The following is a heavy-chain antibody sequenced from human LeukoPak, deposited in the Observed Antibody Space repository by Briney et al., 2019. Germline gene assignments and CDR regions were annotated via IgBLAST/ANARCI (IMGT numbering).Heavy chain of an antibody. V-gene: IGHV3-23*01. D-gene: IGHD5-12*01. CDR1: GFTFSSFT. J-gene: IGHJ4*02. CDR2: ICVSGGST. Sequence: GGSLRLSCAASGFTFSSFTMSWVRQAPGRGLEWVSAICVSGGSTYYADSVKGRFTISRDNSKNTLYLQMNSLRAEDTAVYYCAKGAWGRWLQLPYYFDYWGQGTLVTVSS. CDR3: AKGAWGRWLQLPYYFDY.